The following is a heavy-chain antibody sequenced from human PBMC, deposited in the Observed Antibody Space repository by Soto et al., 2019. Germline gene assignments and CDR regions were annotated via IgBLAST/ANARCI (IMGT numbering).Heavy chain of an antibody. CDR1: GFTFSSYS. Sequence: PGGSLRLSCAASGFTFSSYSMNWVRQAPGKGLEWVSYISSSSSTIYYADSVKGRFTISRDNAKNSLYLQMNSLRDEDTAVYYCARDLKPPQGPAGYSSSHWFDPWGQGTLVTVSS. J-gene: IGHJ5*02. V-gene: IGHV3-48*02. D-gene: IGHD6-6*01. CDR2: ISSSSSTI. CDR3: ARDLKPPQGPAGYSSSHWFDP.